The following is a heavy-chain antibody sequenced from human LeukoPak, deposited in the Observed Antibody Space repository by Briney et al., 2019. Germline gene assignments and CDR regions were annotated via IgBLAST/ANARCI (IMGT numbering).Heavy chain of an antibody. V-gene: IGHV3-33*01. CDR2: IWYDGSNK. D-gene: IGHD4-17*01. J-gene: IGHJ5*02. CDR3: ARAPYGDYLFGWFDP. Sequence: GRSLRLSCAASGFTFSSYGMHWARQAPGKGLEWVAVIWYDGSNKYYADSVKGRFTISRDNSKNTLYLQMNSLRDEDTAVYYCARAPYGDYLFGWFDPWGQGTLVTVSS. CDR1: GFTFSSYG.